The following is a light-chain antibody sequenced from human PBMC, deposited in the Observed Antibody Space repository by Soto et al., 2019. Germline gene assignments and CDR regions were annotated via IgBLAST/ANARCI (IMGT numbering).Light chain of an antibody. CDR2: SNN. Sequence: QSVLTQPPSASGTPGQRVTISCSGSSSNIGSNTVNWYQQLPGTAPKLLIYSNNQRPSGVPDRFSGCKSGTSASLAISGLQAEDEADYYCAAWDDSLNGRNGVFGGGTKLTVL. CDR3: AAWDDSLNGRNGV. J-gene: IGLJ3*02. CDR1: SSNIGSNT. V-gene: IGLV1-44*01.